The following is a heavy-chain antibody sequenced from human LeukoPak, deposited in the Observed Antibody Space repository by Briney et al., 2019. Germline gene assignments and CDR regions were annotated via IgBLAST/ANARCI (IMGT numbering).Heavy chain of an antibody. CDR2: IRYDGSNK. Sequence: QSGGFLRLSCTASGFTFSSYGMHWVRQAPGKGLEWVAFIRYDGSNKYYADSVKGRFTISRDNSKNTLYLQMNSLRAEDTAVYYCGSAVVAARMADYWGQGTLVTVSS. CDR1: GFTFSSYG. D-gene: IGHD2-15*01. CDR3: GSAVVAARMADY. J-gene: IGHJ4*02. V-gene: IGHV3-30*02.